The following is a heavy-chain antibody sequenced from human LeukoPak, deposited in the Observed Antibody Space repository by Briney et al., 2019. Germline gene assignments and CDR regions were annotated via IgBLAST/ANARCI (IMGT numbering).Heavy chain of an antibody. V-gene: IGHV3-30-3*02. Sequence: GGSLRLSCAASGFTFSSYAMHWVRQAPGKGLEWVAVISYDGSNKYYADSVKGRFTISRDNSKNTMYLQMNSLRAEDTAVYYCAKNSVLLWFGEFLSQFYFDYWGQGTLVTVSS. J-gene: IGHJ4*02. CDR2: ISYDGSNK. CDR1: GFTFSSYA. D-gene: IGHD3-10*01. CDR3: AKNSVLLWFGEFLSQFYFDY.